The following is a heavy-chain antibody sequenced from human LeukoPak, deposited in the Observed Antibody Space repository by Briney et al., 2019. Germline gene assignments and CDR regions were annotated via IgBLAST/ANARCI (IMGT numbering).Heavy chain of an antibody. J-gene: IGHJ5*02. D-gene: IGHD2-15*01. Sequence: AEPLSLTCTVSGGSISSSSYYWGWIRQPPGKGLEWTGSIYYSGSTYYNPSLKSQVTISVDTSKNQFSLKLSSVTAADTAVYYCARPYCSGGSCYWFEPWGQGTLVTVSS. V-gene: IGHV4-39*01. CDR2: IYYSGST. CDR1: GGSISSSSYY. CDR3: ARPYCSGGSCYWFEP.